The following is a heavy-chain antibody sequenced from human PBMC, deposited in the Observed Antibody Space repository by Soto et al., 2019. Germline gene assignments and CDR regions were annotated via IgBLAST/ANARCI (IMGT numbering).Heavy chain of an antibody. Sequence: SETLSLTCTVSGGSIGGTSYYWGWIRQPPGKGLEWIATFYYRGNTYYNPSLKSRVTISVDTSKSQFSLNLSSVTAADTAVYYCARHVFNNYGPFDYWGQGTQVTVSS. V-gene: IGHV4-39*01. D-gene: IGHD4-17*01. CDR3: ARHVFNNYGPFDY. CDR2: FYYRGNT. CDR1: GGSIGGTSYY. J-gene: IGHJ4*02.